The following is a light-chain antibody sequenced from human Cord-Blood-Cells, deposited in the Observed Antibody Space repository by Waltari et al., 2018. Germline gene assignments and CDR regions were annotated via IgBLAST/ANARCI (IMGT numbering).Light chain of an antibody. J-gene: IGKJ2*01. CDR1: QSLLHSNGYNY. CDR2: LGS. Sequence: DIVMTQSPLSLPVTPGEPASISCRSSQSLLHSNGYNYLDWYLQKPGQSPQLLIYLGSNRASGVPDMFSGSGSGTDFTLKISRVDAEDVGVYYCMQALQTPSFGQGTKLEIK. CDR3: MQALQTPS. V-gene: IGKV2-28*01.